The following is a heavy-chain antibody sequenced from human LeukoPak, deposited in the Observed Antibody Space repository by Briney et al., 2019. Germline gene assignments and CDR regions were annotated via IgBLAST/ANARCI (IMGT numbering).Heavy chain of an antibody. V-gene: IGHV4-34*01. J-gene: IGHJ4*02. CDR2: SNHSGSI. D-gene: IGHD5-12*01. CDR1: GGSLSGHY. Sequence: SETLSLTCAVYGGSLSGHYWSWIRQPPGKGLEWIGESNHSGSINYNPSLKSRVTRSVDTSKNQFSLNLISLTAADTAVYYCALVEMATIKDYWGQGTLVTVSS. CDR3: ALVEMATIKDY.